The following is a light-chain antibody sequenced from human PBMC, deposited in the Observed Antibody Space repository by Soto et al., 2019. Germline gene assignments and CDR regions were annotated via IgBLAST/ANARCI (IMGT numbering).Light chain of an antibody. V-gene: IGLV3-21*02. J-gene: IGLJ1*01. CDR1: NIGSKS. Sequence: SYELSPPPSVPVAPGQTFRVTCGGKNIGSKSVHWYQQKPGQAPVLVVYDDSDRPSRIPERFSGSNSGNTATLTISRVEAGDEADYHCQVWDRTSNHYVFGSGTKVTV. CDR3: QVWDRTSNHYV. CDR2: DDS.